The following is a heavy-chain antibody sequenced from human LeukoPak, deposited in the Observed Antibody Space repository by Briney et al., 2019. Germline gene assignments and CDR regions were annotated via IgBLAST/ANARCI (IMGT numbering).Heavy chain of an antibody. Sequence: ASVKVSCKASGYTFTGYYMHWVRQAPGQGLEWMGWINPNSGGTNYAQKFQGRVTMTRDTSISTAYMELSRLRSDDTAVYYCARENYYDSSGYYRPGPHWFDPWGQGTLVTVSS. CDR2: INPNSGGT. J-gene: IGHJ5*02. V-gene: IGHV1-2*02. CDR1: GYTFTGYY. D-gene: IGHD3-22*01. CDR3: ARENYYDSSGYYRPGPHWFDP.